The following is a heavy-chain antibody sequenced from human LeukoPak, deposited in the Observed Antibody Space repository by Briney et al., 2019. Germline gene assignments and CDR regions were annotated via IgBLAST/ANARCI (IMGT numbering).Heavy chain of an antibody. D-gene: IGHD2-2*01. J-gene: IGHJ3*02. Sequence: GGSLRLSCAASGFTFSSYAMSWVRQAPGKGLEWVSAISGSGGSTYYADSVKGRFTISRDNSKNTLYLQMSSLRAEDTAVYYCAKPTCSSTSCYSRMDAFDIWGQGTMVTVSS. CDR3: AKPTCSSTSCYSRMDAFDI. CDR2: ISGSGGST. CDR1: GFTFSSYA. V-gene: IGHV3-23*01.